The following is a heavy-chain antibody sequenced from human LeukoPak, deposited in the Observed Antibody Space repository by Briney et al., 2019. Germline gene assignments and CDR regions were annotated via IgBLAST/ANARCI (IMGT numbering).Heavy chain of an antibody. Sequence: GGSLRLSCAASGFTFDDYAMHWVRQAPGKGLEWVSGISWNSGSIGYADSVKGRFTISRDNAKNSPYLQMDSLRAEDTALYYCAKGPGTAMVTPFDYWGQRTMVTVSS. CDR2: ISWNSGSI. J-gene: IGHJ4*02. V-gene: IGHV3-9*01. CDR1: GFTFDDYA. CDR3: AKGPGTAMVTPFDY. D-gene: IGHD5-18*01.